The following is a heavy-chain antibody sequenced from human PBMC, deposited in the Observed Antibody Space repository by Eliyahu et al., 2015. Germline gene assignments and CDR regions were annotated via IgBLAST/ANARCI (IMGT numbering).Heavy chain of an antibody. CDR2: ISSSSSYI. D-gene: IGHD3-16*01. CDR1: GFXFSSYS. J-gene: IGHJ6*02. CDR3: ARDWKGGFYGMDV. V-gene: IGHV3-21*01. Sequence: VQLVESGGGLVKPGGSLRLSCAXSGFXFSSYSMNWVRQAPGKGLEWVSSISSSSSYIYYADSVKGRFTISRDNAKNSLYLQMNSLRAEDTAVYYCARDWKGGFYGMDVWGQGTTVTVSS.